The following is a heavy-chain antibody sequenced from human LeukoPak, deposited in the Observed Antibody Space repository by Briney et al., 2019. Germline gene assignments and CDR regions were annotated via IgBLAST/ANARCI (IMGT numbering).Heavy chain of an antibody. CDR2: IYYSGST. Sequence: PGGSLRLSCAASGFTFSSSAMSWVRQAPGKGLEWIGYIYYSGSTNYNPSLKSRVTISVDTSKNQFSLKLSSVTAADTAVYYCARERAVSTGFDYWGQGTLVTVSS. J-gene: IGHJ4*02. CDR3: ARERAVSTGFDY. CDR1: GFTFSSSA. V-gene: IGHV4-59*01. D-gene: IGHD1-14*01.